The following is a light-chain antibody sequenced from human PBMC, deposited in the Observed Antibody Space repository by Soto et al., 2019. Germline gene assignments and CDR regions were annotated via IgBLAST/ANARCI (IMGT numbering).Light chain of an antibody. CDR2: KNN. Sequence: SILTQPPSASGTPGQRVAISCSGSSSSIGSNAVNWYQQLPGAAPKLLIYKNNLRPSGVPDRFSGSKSGASASLAISGLQSEDESDYYCAAWDDSLKGLVFGGGTKLTVL. J-gene: IGLJ2*01. CDR1: SSSIGSNA. V-gene: IGLV1-44*01. CDR3: AAWDDSLKGLV.